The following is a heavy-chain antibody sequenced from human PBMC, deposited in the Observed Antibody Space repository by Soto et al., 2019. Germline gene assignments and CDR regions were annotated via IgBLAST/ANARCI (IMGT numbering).Heavy chain of an antibody. V-gene: IGHV3-30*03. Sequence: QVQLVESGGGVVQPGGSLRLSCAASGFTFNNYDMHWVRQAPGKGLEWVAVISYDGGDKYYADSVKGRFTISRDNSKSTLYPQMNSLRTEDTAVYYCSRELYSRDWYFFAYWGQGTLATVSS. CDR2: ISYDGGDK. D-gene: IGHD6-19*01. CDR1: GFTFNNYD. CDR3: SRELYSRDWYFFAY. J-gene: IGHJ4*02.